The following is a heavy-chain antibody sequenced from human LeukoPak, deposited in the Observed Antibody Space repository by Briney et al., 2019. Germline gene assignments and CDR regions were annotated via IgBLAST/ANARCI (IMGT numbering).Heavy chain of an antibody. V-gene: IGHV4-4*07. CDR1: GGSISSYY. Sequence: KPSETLSLTCTVSGGSISSYYWSWIRQPAGKGLEWIGRIYTSGRTNYNPSLKSRGTMSVDTSKKQFSLKLSSVTAADTAVYYCARDPQLGPFDYWGQGTLVTVSS. J-gene: IGHJ4*02. CDR2: IYTSGRT. D-gene: IGHD6-6*01. CDR3: ARDPQLGPFDY.